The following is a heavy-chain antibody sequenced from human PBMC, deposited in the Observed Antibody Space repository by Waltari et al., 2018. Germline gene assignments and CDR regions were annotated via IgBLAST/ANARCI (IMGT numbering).Heavy chain of an antibody. J-gene: IGHJ5*02. D-gene: IGHD3-9*01. CDR3: VRGRYSSTWFQNWFDP. CDR2: MYYSGAT. Sequence: QVQVHESGPGLVKPSETLSLTCAVSGASISETPNYWAWVRQPPGKGLEWIGTMYYSGATYYNPSLGSRVTISGDPPKNQFSLRLHSVTAADTAIYYCVRGRYSSTWFQNWFDPWGQGTLVTVSS. V-gene: IGHV4-39*07. CDR1: GASISETPNY.